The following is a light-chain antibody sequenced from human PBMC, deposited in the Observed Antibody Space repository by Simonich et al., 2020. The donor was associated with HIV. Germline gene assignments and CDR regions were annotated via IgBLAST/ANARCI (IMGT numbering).Light chain of an antibody. CDR3: QQLSSHPT. CDR1: QSISTW. V-gene: IGKV1-9*01. J-gene: IGKJ2*01. Sequence: DIQVTPSPSSLSASLGDRVPTTCRASQSISTWLAWYQQKPGKAPKLLFYAASTVQRGVPSRFSGSGSGTEFTLTISSLQPEDFTTYYCQQLSSHPTFGQGTKLEIK. CDR2: AAS.